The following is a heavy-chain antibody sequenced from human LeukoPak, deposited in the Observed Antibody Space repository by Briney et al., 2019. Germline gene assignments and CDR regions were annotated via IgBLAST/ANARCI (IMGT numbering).Heavy chain of an antibody. V-gene: IGHV3-30*02. CDR3: AKRPPYYGSGNYYTYFDY. D-gene: IGHD3-10*01. J-gene: IGHJ4*02. Sequence: PGGSLRLSCTASGFTFSSYGMHWVRQAPGKGLEWVAFIRYDGSNKYYADSVKGRFTISRDNSKNTLYLQMNSLRAEDTAVHYCAKRPPYYGSGNYYTYFDYWGQGTLVTVSS. CDR1: GFTFSSYG. CDR2: IRYDGSNK.